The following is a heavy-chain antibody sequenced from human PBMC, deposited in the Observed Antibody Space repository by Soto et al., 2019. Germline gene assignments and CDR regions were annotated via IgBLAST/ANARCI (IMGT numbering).Heavy chain of an antibody. V-gene: IGHV1-69*12. CDR3: ARDKDRLQLGGNYYYMLDV. CDR2: IMPIFRTP. CDR1: GGSFSNAA. J-gene: IGHJ6*02. Sequence: QVQLEQSGAEVKKPGSSVKVSCKASGGSFSNAAISWVRQAPGQGLEWMGGIMPIFRTPDYAQKFQGRVTITADESTRTAYMGLSGLRSDDTAIYYCARDKDRLQLGGNYYYMLDVWGQGTTVTVSS. D-gene: IGHD5-12*01.